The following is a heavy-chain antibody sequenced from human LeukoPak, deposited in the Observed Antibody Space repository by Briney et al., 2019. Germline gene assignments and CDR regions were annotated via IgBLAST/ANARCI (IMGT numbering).Heavy chain of an antibody. CDR2: ISYDGSNE. CDR1: GFTFSSYG. V-gene: IGHV3-30*18. J-gene: IGHJ4*02. D-gene: IGHD6-6*01. Sequence: GRSLRLSCAASGFTFSSYGMPWVRQAPGKGLEWVAVISYDGSNEYYADSVKGRFTISRDNSKNTLYLQMNSLRAEDTAVYYCAKFYSSSSVDYWGQGALVTVSS. CDR3: AKFYSSSSVDY.